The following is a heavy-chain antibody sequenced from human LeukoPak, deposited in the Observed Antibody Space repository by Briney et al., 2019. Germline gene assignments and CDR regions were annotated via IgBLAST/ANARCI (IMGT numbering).Heavy chain of an antibody. Sequence: SETLSLTCTVSGGSISSSSYYWGWIRQPPGKGLEWIGSIYHSGSTYYNPSLKSRVTISVDTSKNQFSLKLSSVTAADTAVYYCARQRYCSSTSCSDFDYWGQGTLVTVSS. CDR2: IYHSGST. D-gene: IGHD2-2*01. CDR3: ARQRYCSSTSCSDFDY. J-gene: IGHJ4*02. V-gene: IGHV4-39*01. CDR1: GGSISSSSYY.